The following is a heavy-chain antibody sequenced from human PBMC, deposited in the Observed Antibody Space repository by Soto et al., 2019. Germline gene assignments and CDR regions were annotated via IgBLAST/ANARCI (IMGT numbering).Heavy chain of an antibody. D-gene: IGHD4-17*01. CDR3: ARDNLLYPRGSDYAADY. Sequence: SVKVSCKASGGTFSSYAISWVRQAPGQGLEWMGGIIPIFGTANYAQKFQGRVTITADESTSTAYMELSSLRSEDTAVYYCARDNLLYPRGSDYAADYWGQGTLVTVSS. V-gene: IGHV1-69*13. CDR1: GGTFSSYA. CDR2: IIPIFGTA. J-gene: IGHJ4*02.